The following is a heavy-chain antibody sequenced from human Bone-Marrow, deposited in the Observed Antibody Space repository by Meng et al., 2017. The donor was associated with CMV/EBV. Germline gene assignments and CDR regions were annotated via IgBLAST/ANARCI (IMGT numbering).Heavy chain of an antibody. CDR1: GFTFSSYA. CDR2: ISYDGSNK. J-gene: IGHJ4*02. CDR3: ARDSVTAMAIDY. Sequence: GGSLRLSCAASGFTFSSYAMHWVRQAPGKGLEWVAVISYDGSNKYYADSVKGRFTISRDNSKNTLYLQMNSLRAEDTAVYYCARDSVTAMAIDYWGQGTLVTVSS. V-gene: IGHV3-30*04. D-gene: IGHD5-18*01.